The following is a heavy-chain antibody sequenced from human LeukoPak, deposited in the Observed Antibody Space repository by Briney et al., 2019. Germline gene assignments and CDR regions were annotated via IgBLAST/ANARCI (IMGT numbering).Heavy chain of an antibody. CDR3: ARDRLRYSGYGFDY. CDR1: GFTFSDYY. Sequence: RSGGSLRLPCAASGFTFSDYYMSWIRQAPGKGLEWVSYISSSGSTIYYADSVKGRFTISRDNAKNSLYLQMNSLRAEDTAVYYCARDRLRYSGYGFDYWGQGTLVTVSS. D-gene: IGHD5-12*01. J-gene: IGHJ4*02. V-gene: IGHV3-11*01. CDR2: ISSSGSTI.